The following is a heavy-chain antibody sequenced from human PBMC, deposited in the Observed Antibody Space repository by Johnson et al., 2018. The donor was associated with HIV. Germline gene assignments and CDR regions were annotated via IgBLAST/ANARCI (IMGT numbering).Heavy chain of an antibody. J-gene: IGHJ3*02. CDR2: ISYDGSNK. CDR1: GFTFSGYP. Sequence: QVQLVESGGGVVQPGRFLRLFCAASGFTFSGYPMHWVRQAPGKGLEWVAVISYDGSNKYYADSVKGRFTISRDNSKNTLYLQMNSLRDDDTAVYYCARAVARGQWLATGYIWGQGTMVTVSS. V-gene: IGHV3-30*14. CDR3: ARAVARGQWLATGYI. D-gene: IGHD6-19*01.